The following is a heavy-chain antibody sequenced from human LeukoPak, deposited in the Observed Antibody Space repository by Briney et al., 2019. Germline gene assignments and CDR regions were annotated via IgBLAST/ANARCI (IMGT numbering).Heavy chain of an antibody. CDR1: GFTFSSYA. CDR3: ARQTAAGAFDI. Sequence: PGRSLRLSCAASGFTFSSYAMHWVRQAPGKGLEWVAVISYDGSNKYYADSVKGRFTISRDNPKNTLYLQMNSLRAEDTAVYYCARQTAAGAFDIWGQGTMVTVSS. V-gene: IGHV3-30*04. CDR2: ISYDGSNK. D-gene: IGHD6-13*01. J-gene: IGHJ3*02.